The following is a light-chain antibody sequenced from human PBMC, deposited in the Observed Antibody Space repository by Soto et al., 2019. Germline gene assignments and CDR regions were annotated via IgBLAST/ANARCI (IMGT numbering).Light chain of an antibody. Sequence: QSVLTQPASVSGSPGQSITLSCTGASSEVGGYNYVSWYQQHPGKAPKLMIYDVSNRPSGVSNRFSASNSANTASLTISGLQAEDEADYYRSSYTSSSAYNYVFGTGTKVTVL. CDR3: SSYTSSSAYNYV. V-gene: IGLV2-14*01. CDR2: DVS. J-gene: IGLJ1*01. CDR1: SSEVGGYNY.